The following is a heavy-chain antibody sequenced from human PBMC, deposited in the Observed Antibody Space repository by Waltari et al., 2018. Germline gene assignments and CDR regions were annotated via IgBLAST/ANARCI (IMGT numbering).Heavy chain of an antibody. CDR3: ARVKGYGSGSYPLDY. V-gene: IGHV4-31*03. J-gene: IGHJ4*02. CDR1: GGSISSGGYY. CDR2: IYYSGST. D-gene: IGHD3-10*01. Sequence: QVQLQESGPGLVKPSQTLSLTCTVSGGSISSGGYYWSWIRQHPGKGLEWIGYIYYSGSTYYHRDLKSRVTISVDTSKNQFSLKLSSVTAADTAVYYCARVKGYGSGSYPLDYWGQGTLVTVSS.